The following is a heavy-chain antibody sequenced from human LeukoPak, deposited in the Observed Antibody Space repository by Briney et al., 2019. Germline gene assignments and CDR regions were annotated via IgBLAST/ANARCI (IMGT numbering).Heavy chain of an antibody. CDR1: GFTFSSYW. J-gene: IGHJ4*02. Sequence: GGSLRLSCAASGFTFSSYWMNWVRQAPGKGLVWVSRIASDGSSTTYADSVKGRFSISRDNAKNTLYLQMNSLRVEDTAVYYCARGRPHGNDYWGQGTPVTVSS. V-gene: IGHV3-74*01. CDR3: ARGRPHGNDY. D-gene: IGHD4-23*01. CDR2: IASDGSST.